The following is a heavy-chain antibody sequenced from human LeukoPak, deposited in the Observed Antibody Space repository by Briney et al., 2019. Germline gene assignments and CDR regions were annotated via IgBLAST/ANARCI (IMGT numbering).Heavy chain of an antibody. CDR3: ARVDPYGGISQGALDV. Sequence: PGGSLRLSCAASGFGFGGFWMTWVRQAPGKGLEWVANIRHDGSAEFYVDSVKGRFTISRDNANESLYLQMRSLRADDTAVYYCARVDPYGGISQGALDVWGQGTMVIVSS. CDR2: IRHDGSAE. D-gene: IGHD4/OR15-4a*01. J-gene: IGHJ3*01. V-gene: IGHV3-7*01. CDR1: GFGFGGFW.